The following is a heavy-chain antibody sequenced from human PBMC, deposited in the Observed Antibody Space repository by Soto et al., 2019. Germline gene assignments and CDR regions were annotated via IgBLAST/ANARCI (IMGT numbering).Heavy chain of an antibody. CDR1: GYTFTSYG. V-gene: IGHV1-18*01. J-gene: IGHJ3*02. CDR3: ARGIYCSGGSCYSVLDAFDI. Sequence: ASVKVSCKASGYTFTSYGISWVRQAPGQGLEWMGWISAYNGNTNYAQKLQGRVTMTTDTSTSTAYMELRSLRSDDTAVYYCARGIYCSGGSCYSVLDAFDIWGQGTMVTVSS. D-gene: IGHD2-15*01. CDR2: ISAYNGNT.